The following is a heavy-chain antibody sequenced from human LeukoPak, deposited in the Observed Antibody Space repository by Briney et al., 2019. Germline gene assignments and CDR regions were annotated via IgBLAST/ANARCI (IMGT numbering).Heavy chain of an antibody. CDR2: IYYSGSS. CDR1: GGSINSYY. J-gene: IGHJ4*02. D-gene: IGHD1-1*01. V-gene: IGHV4-59*01. Sequence: SETLSLTCSVSGGSINSYYWSWIRQPPGKGLEWIAYIYYSGSSNYNPSLKSRVTISVDTSKNQFSLKLSSVPAADTAVYYCARQTNRGAGNFDFWGQGTLVAVSS. CDR3: ARQTNRGAGNFDF.